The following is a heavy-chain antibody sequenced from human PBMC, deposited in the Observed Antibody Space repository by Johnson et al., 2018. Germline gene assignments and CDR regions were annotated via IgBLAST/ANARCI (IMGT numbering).Heavy chain of an antibody. J-gene: IGHJ3*02. CDR2: ISSSRSTI. CDR1: GLLFSRYS. V-gene: IGHV3-48*04. Sequence: VQLVQSGGGLIQPGGSLRLSCAASGLLFSRYSMNWVRQAPGTGLAWVSYISSSRSTIYYVDSVKGRFAISRANAKNPLYLQMNSLRAEDTAVYSCARADYYDSSGYYGLAFDIWGQGTMVTVSS. D-gene: IGHD3-22*01. CDR3: ARADYYDSSGYYGLAFDI.